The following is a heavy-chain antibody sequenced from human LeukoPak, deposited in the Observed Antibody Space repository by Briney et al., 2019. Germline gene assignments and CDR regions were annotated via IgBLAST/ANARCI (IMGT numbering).Heavy chain of an antibody. CDR2: IKPNSGGT. D-gene: IGHD4-17*01. J-gene: IGHJ4*02. V-gene: IGHV1-2*02. CDR3: ARVANGDYAVYCFDY. CDR1: GYSFADYY. Sequence: ASVKVSCKASGYSFADYYMHWVRQAPGQGLEWMGWIKPNSGGTRSAQKFQGRVTMTRDTSISTAYMELSRLRPDDTAVYYCARVANGDYAVYCFDYWGQGTLVTVSS.